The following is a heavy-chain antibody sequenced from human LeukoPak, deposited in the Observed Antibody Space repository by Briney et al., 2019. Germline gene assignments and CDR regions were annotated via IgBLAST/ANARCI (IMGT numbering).Heavy chain of an antibody. D-gene: IGHD3-22*01. CDR1: GFTFSSYG. CDR2: IWYDGSNK. Sequence: GGSLRLSCAASGFTFSSYGMHWVRQAPGKGLEWVAVIWYDGSNKYYADSVKGRFTISRDNSKNTLYLQMNSLRAEDTAVYYCARGVEYYYDSSTLEYFQHWGQGTLVTVSS. V-gene: IGHV3-33*01. CDR3: ARGVEYYYDSSTLEYFQH. J-gene: IGHJ1*01.